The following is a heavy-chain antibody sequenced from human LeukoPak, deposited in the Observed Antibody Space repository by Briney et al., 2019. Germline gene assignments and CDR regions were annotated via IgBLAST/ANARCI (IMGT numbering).Heavy chain of an antibody. CDR2: IIPILGIA. Sequence: SVKVSCKASGGTFSSYAISWVRQAPGQGLEWMGRIIPILGIANYAQKFQGRVTITADKSTSTAYMELSSLRSEDTAVYYCARGITMIVVAQPTDAFDIWGQGTMVTVSS. CDR3: ARGITMIVVAQPTDAFDI. CDR1: GGTFSSYA. D-gene: IGHD3-22*01. J-gene: IGHJ3*02. V-gene: IGHV1-69*04.